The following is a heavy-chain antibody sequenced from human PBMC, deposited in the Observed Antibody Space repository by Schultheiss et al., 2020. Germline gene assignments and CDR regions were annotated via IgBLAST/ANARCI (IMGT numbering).Heavy chain of an antibody. D-gene: IGHD2-15*01. J-gene: IGHJ4*02. CDR2: INHSGST. V-gene: IGHV4-34*01. Sequence: SETLSLTCSVSVGSINGAGYYWTWIRQPPGKGLEWIGEINHSGSTNYNPSLKSRVTISVDTSKNQFSLKLSSVTAADTAVYYCARGKWGYCSGGSCHREAFDYWGQGTLDTVSS. CDR1: VGSINGAGYY. CDR3: ARGKWGYCSGGSCHREAFDY.